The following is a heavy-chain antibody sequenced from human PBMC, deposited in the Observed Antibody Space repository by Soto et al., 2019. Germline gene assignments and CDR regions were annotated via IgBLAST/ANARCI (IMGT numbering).Heavy chain of an antibody. CDR2: ISAYNGNT. CDR1: GYTLTSYG. J-gene: IGHJ4*02. D-gene: IGHD6-13*01. V-gene: IGHV1-18*01. Sequence: QVQLVQSGAEVKKPGASAKVSCKASGYTLTSYGIIWVRQAPGQGLEWMGWISAYNGNTNYAQKLQGRATMTTDTSTSTAYMELRSLNSDATAVYYCARESSSSCHDYWGQGPLVTVSS. CDR3: ARESSSSCHDY.